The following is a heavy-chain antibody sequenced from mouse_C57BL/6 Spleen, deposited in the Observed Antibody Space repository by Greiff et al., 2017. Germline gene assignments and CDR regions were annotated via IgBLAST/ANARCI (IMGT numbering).Heavy chain of an antibody. J-gene: IGHJ4*01. CDR2: IDPETGGT. D-gene: IGHD1-2*01. V-gene: IGHV1-15*01. Sequence: QVQLQQSGAELVRPGASVTLSCKASGYTFTDYEMHWVKQTPVHGLEWIGAIDPETGGTAYNQKFKGKAILTADKSSSTAYMELRSLTSEDSAVYYCTRSGLRPFMDYWGQGTSGTVSS. CDR3: TRSGLRPFMDY. CDR1: GYTFTDYE.